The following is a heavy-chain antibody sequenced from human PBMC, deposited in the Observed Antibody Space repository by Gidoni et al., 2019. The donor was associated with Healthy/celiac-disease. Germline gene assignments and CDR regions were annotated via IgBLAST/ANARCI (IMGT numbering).Heavy chain of an antibody. D-gene: IGHD4-17*01. Sequence: QVQLVQSGAEVKKPGSSVKVSCKASGGTFSSYAISWVRQAPGQGLEWMGGIIPIFGTANYAQKFQGRVTITADESTSTAYMELSSLRSEDTAVYYCARERMGTVTTPPRGYYGMDVWGQGTTVTVSS. CDR3: ARERMGTVTTPPRGYYGMDV. V-gene: IGHV1-69*01. CDR1: GGTFSSYA. CDR2: IIPIFGTA. J-gene: IGHJ6*02.